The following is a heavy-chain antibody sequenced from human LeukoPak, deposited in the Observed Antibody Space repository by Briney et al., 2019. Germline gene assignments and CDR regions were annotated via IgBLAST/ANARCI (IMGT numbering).Heavy chain of an antibody. CDR3: AKEERFSRHAFDI. Sequence: GGSLRLSCAASGFTFSSYGMHWVRQAPGKGLEWVAVISYDGSNKYYADSVKSRFTISRDNSKNTLYLQMNSLRAEDTAVYYCAKEERFSRHAFDIWGQGTMVTVSS. V-gene: IGHV3-30*18. J-gene: IGHJ3*02. CDR1: GFTFSSYG. D-gene: IGHD3-3*01. CDR2: ISYDGSNK.